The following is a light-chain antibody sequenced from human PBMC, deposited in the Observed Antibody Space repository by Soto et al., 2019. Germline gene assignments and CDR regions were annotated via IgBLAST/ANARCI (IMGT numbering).Light chain of an antibody. CDR2: EVT. CDR1: SSDFGSYNF. Sequence: QSALTQPASVSGSPGQSITISCTATSSDFGSYNFVSWFQQHPGKAPRLMIYEVTNRPLGVSNRFSGSKSGNTASLTISGLQAEDEADYYCSSFTTTNTWVFGGGTQLTVL. J-gene: IGLJ3*02. V-gene: IGLV2-14*01. CDR3: SSFTTTNTWV.